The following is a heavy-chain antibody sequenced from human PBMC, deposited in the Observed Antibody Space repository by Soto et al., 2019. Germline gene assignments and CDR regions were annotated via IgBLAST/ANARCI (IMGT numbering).Heavy chain of an antibody. CDR1: GFTFSSYA. J-gene: IGHJ6*02. CDR2: ISGSGGST. CDR3: AKAGATGVSRPRDYYYGMDV. Sequence: GGSLRLSCAASGFTFSSYAMSWVRQAPGKGLEWVSAISGSGGSTYYADSVKGRFTISRDNSKNTLYLQVNSLRAEDTAVYYCAKAGATGVSRPRDYYYGMDVWGQGTTVTVSS. V-gene: IGHV3-23*01. D-gene: IGHD1-1*01.